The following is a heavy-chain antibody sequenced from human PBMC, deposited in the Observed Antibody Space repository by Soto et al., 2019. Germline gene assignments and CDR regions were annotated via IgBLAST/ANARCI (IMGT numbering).Heavy chain of an antibody. J-gene: IGHJ3*02. V-gene: IGHV1-69*13. D-gene: IGHD3-22*01. CDR2: IIPIFGTA. CDR1: GGTFSSYA. Sequence: SVKVSCKASGGTFSSYAISWVRQAPGQGLEWMGGIIPIFGTANYAQKFQGRVTITADESTSTAYMELSSLRSEDTAVYYCARGMNYYVSSGYYGWGLDAFDIWGQGQMVTVS. CDR3: ARGMNYYVSSGYYGWGLDAFDI.